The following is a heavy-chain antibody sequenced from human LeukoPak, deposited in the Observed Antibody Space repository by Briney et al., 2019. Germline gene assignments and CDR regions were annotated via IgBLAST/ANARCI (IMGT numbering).Heavy chain of an antibody. CDR3: ARDLQSGALYDYVWGSYRYGGGNYFDY. J-gene: IGHJ4*02. CDR1: GYAFTSYG. D-gene: IGHD3-16*02. CDR2: ISAYNANT. V-gene: IGHV1-18*01. Sequence: ASVKVSCKASGYAFTSYGISWVRQAPGQGLEWMGWISAYNANTNYAQKLQGRVTLTTDTSTSTAYMELRSLRSDDTAVYFCARDLQSGALYDYVWGSYRYGGGNYFDYWGQGTLATVSS.